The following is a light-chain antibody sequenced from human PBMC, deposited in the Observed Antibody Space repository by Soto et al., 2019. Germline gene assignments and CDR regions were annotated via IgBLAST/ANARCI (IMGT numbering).Light chain of an antibody. CDR2: EVS. CDR1: SSDVGGYNF. J-gene: IGLJ1*01. CDR3: SSYTSSSIFV. V-gene: IGLV2-14*01. Sequence: QSALTQPASVSGSPGQSITISCTGTSSDVGGYNFVSWYQQHPGKAPKLMIYEVSNRPSGVSNRFSGSKSGNTASLTISGLQADDEADYYCSSYTSSSIFVFGPGTKLTVL.